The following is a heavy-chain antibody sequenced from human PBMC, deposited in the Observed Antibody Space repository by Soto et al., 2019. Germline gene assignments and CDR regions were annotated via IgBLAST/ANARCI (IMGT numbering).Heavy chain of an antibody. D-gene: IGHD2-21*01. CDR2: INAGNGNK. J-gene: IGHJ4*02. Sequence: ASVKVSCKASGYTFTGYAMHWVRQAPGQRLEWMGWINAGNGNKKYSKKLQGRATITRDTSASTAYRERSSLRSEDTVFYFCARAGPLRAEFDYWGQGTLVTVS. V-gene: IGHV1-3*01. CDR3: ARAGPLRAEFDY. CDR1: GYTFTGYA.